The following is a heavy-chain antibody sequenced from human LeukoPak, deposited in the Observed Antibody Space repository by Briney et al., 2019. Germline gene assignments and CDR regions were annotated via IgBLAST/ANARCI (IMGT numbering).Heavy chain of an antibody. Sequence: GGSLRLSCAASGFTFSNAWMNWVRQATGKGLEWVGRIKSKTDGGTTDYAAPVKGRFTISRDDSKNTLYPQMNSLKTEDTAVYYCTTGSKSDYYYYYGMDVWGQGTTVSVSS. CDR2: IKSKTDGGTT. J-gene: IGHJ6*02. CDR3: TTGSKSDYYYYYGMDV. CDR1: GFTFSNAW. V-gene: IGHV3-15*07.